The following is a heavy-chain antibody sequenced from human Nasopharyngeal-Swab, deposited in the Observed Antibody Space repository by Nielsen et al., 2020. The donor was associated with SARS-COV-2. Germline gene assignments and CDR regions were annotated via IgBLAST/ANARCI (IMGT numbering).Heavy chain of an antibody. Sequence: GESLKIPCAASGFTFSGFWMNWVRQAPGKGLEWVATIKEDGSERSYVDSVKGRFTISRDNGKNSLFLQMNSLRAEDTAVYYCARDDSGFDMLDYWGQGTLVIVSS. D-gene: IGHD5-12*01. CDR1: GFTFSGFW. CDR3: ARDDSGFDMLDY. J-gene: IGHJ4*02. V-gene: IGHV3-7*01. CDR2: IKEDGSER.